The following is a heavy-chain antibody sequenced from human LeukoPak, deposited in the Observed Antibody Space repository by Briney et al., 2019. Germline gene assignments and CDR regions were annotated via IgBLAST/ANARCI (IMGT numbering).Heavy chain of an antibody. Sequence: SETLSLTCTVSGGSISSDYWSWIRQPPGKGLEWIGYIYYSGSTNYNPSLKSRVTISVDTSKNQFSLKLSSVTAADTAVYYCARGLPLGHFDYWGQGTLVTVSS. J-gene: IGHJ4*02. CDR3: ARGLPLGHFDY. CDR2: IYYSGST. V-gene: IGHV4-59*01. CDR1: GGSISSDY. D-gene: IGHD3-16*01.